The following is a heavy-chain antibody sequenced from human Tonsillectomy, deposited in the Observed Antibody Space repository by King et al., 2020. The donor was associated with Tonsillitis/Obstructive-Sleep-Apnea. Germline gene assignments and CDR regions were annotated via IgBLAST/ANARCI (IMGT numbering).Heavy chain of an antibody. CDR2: INHSGST. CDR1: GGSFSGYY. Sequence: VQLQQWGAGLLKPSETLSLTCAVYGGSFSGYYWSWIRQPPGKGLEWIGEINHSGSTNYNPSLKCRVTISVDTSKNQFSLKLSSVTAADTAVYYCARGRVRYFDWLQNYYYYYYMDVWGKGTTVTVSS. V-gene: IGHV4-34*01. J-gene: IGHJ6*03. CDR3: ARGRVRYFDWLQNYYYYYYMDV. D-gene: IGHD3-9*01.